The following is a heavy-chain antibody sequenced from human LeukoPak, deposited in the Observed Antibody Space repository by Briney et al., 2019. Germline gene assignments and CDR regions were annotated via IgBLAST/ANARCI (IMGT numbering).Heavy chain of an antibody. V-gene: IGHV4-4*02. CDR3: ARAGASQRSGEDIVVVPAATTIRGAFDY. J-gene: IGHJ4*02. CDR1: GGSISSNNW. Sequence: SGTLSLTCAVSGGSISSNNWWSWVRQPPGKGLEWIGEIYHNGGTNYNPSLKSRVSTSLDKSNSQFSLKLSSVTAADTAVYYCARAGASQRSGEDIVVVPAATTIRGAFDYWGQGTLVTVSS. CDR2: IYHNGGT. D-gene: IGHD2-2*01.